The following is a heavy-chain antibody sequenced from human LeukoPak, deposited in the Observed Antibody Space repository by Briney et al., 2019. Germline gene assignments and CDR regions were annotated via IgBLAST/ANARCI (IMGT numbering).Heavy chain of an antibody. Sequence: ASVKVSCKASGYTFTGYYMHWVRQAPGQGLEWMGWINPNSGGTNYAQKFQGWVTMTRDTSISTAYMELSRLRSDDTAVYYCARGPYYGILTGHPYHFDYWGQGTLVTVSS. V-gene: IGHV1-2*04. D-gene: IGHD3-9*01. CDR3: ARGPYYGILTGHPYHFDY. J-gene: IGHJ4*02. CDR1: GYTFTGYY. CDR2: INPNSGGT.